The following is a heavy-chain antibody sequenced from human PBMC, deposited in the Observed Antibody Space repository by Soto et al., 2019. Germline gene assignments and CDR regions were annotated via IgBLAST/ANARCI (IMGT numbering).Heavy chain of an antibody. V-gene: IGHV3-11*01. D-gene: IGHD5-12*01. Sequence: QVQLVESGGGLVKPGGSLRLSCAASGFRFSDYYMGWIRQAPGKGLEWLAYVTSAGRTDFVADSVKGRFTSSRDNAENSLHLQMNSLRVEDTAVYYCARDPSGHDFPVYGYIELWGQGTLVTVSS. J-gene: IGHJ4*02. CDR3: ARDPSGHDFPVYGYIEL. CDR1: GFRFSDYY. CDR2: VTSAGRTD.